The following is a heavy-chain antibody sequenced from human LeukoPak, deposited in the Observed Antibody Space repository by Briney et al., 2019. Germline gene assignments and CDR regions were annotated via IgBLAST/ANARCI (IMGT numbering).Heavy chain of an antibody. D-gene: IGHD3-3*01. CDR2: ISGSGGSP. CDR3: AKNIGDYDFWTGFYGSDY. V-gene: IGHV3-23*01. J-gene: IGHJ4*02. CDR1: GFTFSRHA. Sequence: GGSLRLSCVASGFTFSRHAMSWVRQAPGKGLEWVSVISGSGGSPYYADSVKGRFTNSRDNSKNTLYPQMNSLRAEDTAVYYCAKNIGDYDFWTGFYGSDYWGQGALVTVSS.